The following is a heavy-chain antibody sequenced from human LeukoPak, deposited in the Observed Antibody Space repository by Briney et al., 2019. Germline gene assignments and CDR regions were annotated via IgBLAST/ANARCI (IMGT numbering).Heavy chain of an antibody. CDR3: ASGNYDSSGYSPLY. D-gene: IGHD3-22*01. CDR2: TYSGGTT. J-gene: IGHJ4*02. V-gene: IGHV3-66*01. CDR1: GLTFSNTY. Sequence: PGGSLRLSCAASGLTFSNTYMNWVRQAPGKGLEWVSVTYSGGTTYYSDSVKGRFIISRDNSKNTLYLQMNSLRAEDTAVYYCASGNYDSSGYSPLYWGQGTLVTVSS.